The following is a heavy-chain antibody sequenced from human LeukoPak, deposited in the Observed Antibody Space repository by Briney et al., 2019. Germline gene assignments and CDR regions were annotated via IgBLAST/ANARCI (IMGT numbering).Heavy chain of an antibody. J-gene: IGHJ4*02. V-gene: IGHV1-2*02. D-gene: IGHD1-26*01. CDR1: GYTFTGYY. Sequence: ASEKVSCKAPGYTFTGYYMHWVRQAPGQGLEWMGWINPNSGGTNYAQKFQGRVTMTRDTSISTAYMELSRLRSDDTAVYYCARVRVGATKSFDYWGQGTLVTVSS. CDR2: INPNSGGT. CDR3: ARVRVGATKSFDY.